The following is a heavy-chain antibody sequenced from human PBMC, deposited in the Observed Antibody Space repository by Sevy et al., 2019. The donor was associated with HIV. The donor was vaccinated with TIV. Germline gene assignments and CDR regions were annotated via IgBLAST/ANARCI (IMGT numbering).Heavy chain of an antibody. CDR1: GFTFSNSW. Sequence: GGSLRLSCVASGFTFSNSWMTWVRQAPGKGLEWVANIKEDGSEIYYVDSVKGRFTISRDNARNSLYLQMNSLRAEDMAVYYCLVSFDYWGQGTLVTVSS. CDR2: IKEDGSEI. V-gene: IGHV3-7*01. J-gene: IGHJ4*02. D-gene: IGHD3-10*01. CDR3: LVSFDY.